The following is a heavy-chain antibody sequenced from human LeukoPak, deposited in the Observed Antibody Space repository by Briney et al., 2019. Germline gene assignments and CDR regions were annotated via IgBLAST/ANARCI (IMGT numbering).Heavy chain of an antibody. D-gene: IGHD3-22*01. J-gene: IGHJ4*02. V-gene: IGHV4-59*12. CDR3: ARADYYDSSGYNY. CDR1: GGSISSYY. Sequence: PSETLSLTCTVSGGSISSYYWSWIRQPPGKGLEWIGYIYYSGSTNYNPSLKSRVTMSVDTSKNQFSLKLSSVTAADTAVYYCARADYYDSSGYNYWGQGTLVTVSS. CDR2: IYYSGST.